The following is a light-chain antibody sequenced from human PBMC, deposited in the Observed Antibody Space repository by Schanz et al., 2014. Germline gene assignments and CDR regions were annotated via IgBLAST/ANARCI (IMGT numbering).Light chain of an antibody. CDR2: EGI. CDR1: TNYGGSYNL. CDR3: CSYAGSPYV. V-gene: IGLV2-23*01. Sequence: QSALTQPASVSGSPGQSITISCTATTNYGGSYNLVSWYQQSPGKAPQLMIYEGIKRPSGVSDRFSGSKSGNTASLTISGLQTEDEADYYCCSYAGSPYVFGTGTKLTVL. J-gene: IGLJ1*01.